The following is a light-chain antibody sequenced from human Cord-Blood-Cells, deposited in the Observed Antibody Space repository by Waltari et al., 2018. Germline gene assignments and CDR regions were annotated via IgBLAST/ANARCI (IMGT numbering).Light chain of an antibody. CDR3: QVWDSSSDHVV. J-gene: IGLJ2*01. CDR2: YDS. Sequence: STWGGNNIGSKSVHWYQQKPGQAPVLVIYYDSDRPSGIPERFPGSNSGNTATLTISRVEAGDEADYYCQVWDSSSDHVVFGGGTKLTVL. CDR1: NIGSKS. V-gene: IGLV3-21*04.